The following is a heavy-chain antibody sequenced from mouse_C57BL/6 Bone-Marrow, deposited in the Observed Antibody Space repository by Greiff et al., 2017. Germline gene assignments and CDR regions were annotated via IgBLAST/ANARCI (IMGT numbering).Heavy chain of an antibody. V-gene: IGHV14-4*01. Sequence: EVQLQQSGAELVRPGASVKLSCTASGFNIKDDYMHWVKQRPEQGLEWIGWFDPENGDTEYASKFQGKATITADTSSSTAYLQLSSLTSEDTAVYYCTTSGSSPDYAMDDWGQGTSVTVSS. D-gene: IGHD1-1*01. CDR3: TTSGSSPDYAMDD. CDR2: FDPENGDT. CDR1: GFNIKDDY. J-gene: IGHJ4*01.